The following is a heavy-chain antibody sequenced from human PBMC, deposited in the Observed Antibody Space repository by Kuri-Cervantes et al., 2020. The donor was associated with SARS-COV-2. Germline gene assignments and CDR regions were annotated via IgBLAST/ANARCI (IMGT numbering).Heavy chain of an antibody. J-gene: IGHJ6*02. CDR2: IYSGGST. CDR1: GFTVSSNY. Sequence: GESLKISCAASGFTVSSNYMSWVRQAPGKGLEWVSVIYSGGSTYYADSVKGRFTISRDNAKNSLYLQMNSLRAEDTAVYYCAREFLEWLLRRYYYGMDVWGQGTTVTVSS. D-gene: IGHD3-3*01. CDR3: AREFLEWLLRRYYYGMDV. V-gene: IGHV3-53*01.